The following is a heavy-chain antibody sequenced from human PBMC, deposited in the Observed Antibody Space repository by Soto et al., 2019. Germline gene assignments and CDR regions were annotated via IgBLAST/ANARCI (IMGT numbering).Heavy chain of an antibody. CDR1: GGSISSYY. D-gene: IGHD2-15*01. CDR2: IYYSGST. Sequence: SETLSLTCTVSGGSISSYYWSWIRQPPGKGLEWIGYIYYSGSTNYNPSLKSRVTISVDTSKNQFSLKLSPVTAADTAVYYCAGSLKPGFCGGGSCSPGWFAPRAQRPPATVP. J-gene: IGHJ5*02. CDR3: AGSLKPGFCGGGSCSPGWFAP. V-gene: IGHV4-59*01.